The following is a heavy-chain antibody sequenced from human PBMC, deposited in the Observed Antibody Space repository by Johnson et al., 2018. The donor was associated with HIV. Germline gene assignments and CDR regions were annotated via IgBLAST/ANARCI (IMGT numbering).Heavy chain of an antibody. D-gene: IGHD2-2*01. CDR3: ARGTLAAFDI. Sequence: VQLVESGGGLVQPGGSLRLSCAASGFTFSRYWMSWVRQAPGKGLEWVANIKQDGSEKYYADSVKGRFTISRDNAKNSVYLQMNSLRAEDTAVYYCARGTLAAFDIWGQGTMVTVSS. CDR2: IKQDGSEK. V-gene: IGHV3-7*05. CDR1: GFTFSRYW. J-gene: IGHJ3*02.